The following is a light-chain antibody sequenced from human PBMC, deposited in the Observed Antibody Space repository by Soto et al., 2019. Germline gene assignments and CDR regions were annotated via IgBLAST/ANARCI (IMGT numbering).Light chain of an antibody. V-gene: IGKV1-39*01. J-gene: IGKJ5*01. CDR2: GAS. CDR1: QTISSW. CDR3: QQSYSIPIT. Sequence: DIQVTQSPSTLSGSVGDRVTITCRASQTISSWLAWYQQKPGKAPKLLIYGASTLQSGVPSRFSGSGSGTDYTLTISSLQPEDFATYHCQQSYSIPITFGQGTRLEIK.